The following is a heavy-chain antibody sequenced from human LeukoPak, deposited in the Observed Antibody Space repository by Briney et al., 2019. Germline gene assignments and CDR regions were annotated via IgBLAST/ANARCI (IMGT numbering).Heavy chain of an antibody. Sequence: SETLSLTCTVSGYSISSGYYWGWIRQSPGKGLEWIGNIYHSGSTYYNVSLKRRVTISVDTSKNRFSLKLSSVTAADTAVYYCARRLRAFDPWGQGTLVTVSS. D-gene: IGHD2-21*01. CDR1: GYSISSGYY. J-gene: IGHJ5*02. CDR3: ARRLRAFDP. CDR2: IYHSGST. V-gene: IGHV4-38-2*02.